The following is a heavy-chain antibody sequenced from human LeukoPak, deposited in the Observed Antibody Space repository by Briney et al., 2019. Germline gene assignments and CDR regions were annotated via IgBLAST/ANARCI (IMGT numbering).Heavy chain of an antibody. CDR2: ISSSSSYI. J-gene: IGHJ4*02. V-gene: IGHV3-21*01. CDR1: GFTFSNYR. D-gene: IGHD3-22*01. Sequence: PGGSLRLSCAASGFTFSNYRMKWVRQAPGKGLEWVSSISSSSSYIYYADSVQGRFTISRDNAKNSLYLQMNSLRAEDTAVYYCARVMLNYDDTSGYLDYWGRGTLVTVSS. CDR3: ARVMLNYDDTSGYLDY.